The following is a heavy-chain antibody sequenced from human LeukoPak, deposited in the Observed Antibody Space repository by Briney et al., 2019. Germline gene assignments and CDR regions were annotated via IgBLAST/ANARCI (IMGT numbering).Heavy chain of an antibody. J-gene: IGHJ5*02. CDR3: ARAGHVGANWFDP. Sequence: GGSLRLSCAASGFTFSSYSMNWVRQAPGKGLEWVSSISSSSSYIYYADSVKGRFTISRDNAKNSLYLQMSSLRAEDTAVYYCARAGHVGANWFDPWGQGTLVTVSS. CDR2: ISSSSSYI. V-gene: IGHV3-21*01. CDR1: GFTFSSYS. D-gene: IGHD1-26*01.